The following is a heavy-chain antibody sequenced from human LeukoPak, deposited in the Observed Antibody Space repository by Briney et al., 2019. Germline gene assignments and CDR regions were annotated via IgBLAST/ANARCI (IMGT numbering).Heavy chain of an antibody. Sequence: PSETLSLTCAVYGGSFSGYYWSWIRQPPGKGLEWIGEINHSGSTNYNPSLKSRVTISVDTSKNQFSLKLSSVTAADTAVYYCARDRRIGRGYSYGSRFDIWGQGTMVTVSS. D-gene: IGHD5-18*01. V-gene: IGHV4-34*01. CDR3: ARDRRIGRGYSYGSRFDI. CDR2: INHSGST. CDR1: GGSFSGYY. J-gene: IGHJ3*02.